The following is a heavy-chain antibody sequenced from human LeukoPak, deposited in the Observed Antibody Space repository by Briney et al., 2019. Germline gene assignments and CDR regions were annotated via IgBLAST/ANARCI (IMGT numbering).Heavy chain of an antibody. CDR2: IYYSGST. CDR1: CGSISNYY. V-gene: IGHV4-59*01. CDR3: ARGNAMVGYYFDY. Sequence: PSETLSLTCTVSCGSISNYYWNWIRQPPGKGLEWIGYIYYSGSTNYNPSLKSRVTMSLDTSKNQFSLKLSSVTAADTAVYYCARGNAMVGYYFDYWGQGTLVTVSS. J-gene: IGHJ4*02. D-gene: IGHD3-10*01.